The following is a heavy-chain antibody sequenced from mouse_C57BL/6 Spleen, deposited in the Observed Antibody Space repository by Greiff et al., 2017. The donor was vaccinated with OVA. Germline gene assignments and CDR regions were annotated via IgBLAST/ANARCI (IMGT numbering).Heavy chain of an antibody. CDR2: ISDGGSNP. Sequence: EVHLVEPGGGLVKPGGSLKLSCAASGFTFSSYAMSWVRQTPEKRLEWVATISDGGSNPSSPDNVKGRFTISRDDAKNKLNLQMSHLKSEGTAMYYWSRDHSGYVKCAYWGQGTLVTVSA. D-gene: IGHD3-2*02. V-gene: IGHV5-4*01. J-gene: IGHJ3*01. CDR1: GFTFSSYA. CDR3: SRDHSGYVKCAY.